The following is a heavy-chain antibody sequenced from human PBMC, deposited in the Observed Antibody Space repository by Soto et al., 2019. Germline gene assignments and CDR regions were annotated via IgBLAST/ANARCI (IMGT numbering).Heavy chain of an antibody. D-gene: IGHD6-13*01. CDR2: INPSVGTT. CDR3: TRDFFSSSWYVRAFDI. J-gene: IGHJ3*02. V-gene: IGHV1-46*03. Sequence: QVQLVQSGAEVKKPGASVKLSCKASECTFTDYSLHWVRQAPGQGLEWMGIINPSVGTTTYAQKFQDRVVMTRDTSTSTVYMELSSLRAEDTAVYYCTRDFFSSSWYVRAFDIWGQGTMVTVSS. CDR1: ECTFTDYS.